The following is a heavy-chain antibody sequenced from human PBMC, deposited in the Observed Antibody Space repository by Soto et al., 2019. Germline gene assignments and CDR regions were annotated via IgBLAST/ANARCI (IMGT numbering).Heavy chain of an antibody. J-gene: IGHJ5*02. CDR1: GGSISSSSYY. CDR3: ARQPTFFTKQNWFDP. V-gene: IGHV4-39*01. D-gene: IGHD3-16*01. Sequence: QLQLQESGPGLVKPSETLSLTCTVSGGSISSSSYYWGWIRQPPGKGLEWIGSIYYSGSTYYNPSLKSRVTISVDTSKNQFSLKLSSVTAADTAVYYCARQPTFFTKQNWFDPWGQGTLVTVSS. CDR2: IYYSGST.